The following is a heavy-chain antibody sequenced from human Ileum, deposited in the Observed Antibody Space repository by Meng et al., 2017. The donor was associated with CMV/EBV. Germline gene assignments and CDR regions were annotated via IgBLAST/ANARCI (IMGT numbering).Heavy chain of an antibody. J-gene: IGHJ4*02. D-gene: IGHD6-13*01. CDR2: IRYDGTNK. V-gene: IGHV3-30*02. Sequence: GESLKISCAASGFTFSNYGMHWVRQAPGKGLEWVAFIRYDGTNKYYADSMKGRSSISRDNSKNTVYLQMNSLRVEDTAVYYCAPSWGGSSWYYDYWGQVTLVTVSS. CDR3: APSWGGSSWYYDY. CDR1: GFTFSNYG.